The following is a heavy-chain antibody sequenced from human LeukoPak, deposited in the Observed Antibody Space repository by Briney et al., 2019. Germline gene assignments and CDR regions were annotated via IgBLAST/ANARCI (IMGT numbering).Heavy chain of an antibody. V-gene: IGHV3-23*01. CDR1: GFTFTSYS. CDR3: ARNTFGGVIVTFDY. CDR2: ISGGGGST. J-gene: IGHJ4*02. Sequence: PGGSLRLSCAASGFTFTSYSMNWVRQAPGKGLEWVSTISGGGGSTYYADSVKGRFTISRDNSKNSLYLQMNSLRAEDTAVYYCARNTFGGVIVTFDYWGQGTLVTVSS. D-gene: IGHD3-16*02.